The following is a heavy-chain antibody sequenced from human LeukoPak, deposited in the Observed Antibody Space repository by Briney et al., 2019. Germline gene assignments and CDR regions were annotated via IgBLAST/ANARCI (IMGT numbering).Heavy chain of an antibody. J-gene: IGHJ4*02. Sequence: PSETLSLTCTVSGYSISSGYYWGWIRQPPGKGLEWIGSIYHSGSTYYNPSLKSRVTISIDRSKNQFSLKLSSVTAADTAVYYCASTSSQLWLRVYGYWGQGTLVTVSS. CDR2: IYHSGST. CDR3: ASTSSQLWLRVYGY. D-gene: IGHD5-18*01. V-gene: IGHV4-38-2*02. CDR1: GYSISSGYY.